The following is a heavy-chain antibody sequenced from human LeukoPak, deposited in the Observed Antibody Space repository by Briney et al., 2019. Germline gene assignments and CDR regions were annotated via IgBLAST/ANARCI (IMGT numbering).Heavy chain of an antibody. D-gene: IGHD6-19*01. CDR1: GYTFTSYA. Sequence: ASVKVSCKASGYTFTSYAMHWVRQAPGQRLERMGWINAGNGNTKYSQKFQGRVTITRDTSASTAYMELSSLRSEDTAVYYCARGYSSGWYQGGFDYWGQGTLVTVSS. CDR3: ARGYSSGWYQGGFDY. V-gene: IGHV1-3*01. CDR2: INAGNGNT. J-gene: IGHJ4*02.